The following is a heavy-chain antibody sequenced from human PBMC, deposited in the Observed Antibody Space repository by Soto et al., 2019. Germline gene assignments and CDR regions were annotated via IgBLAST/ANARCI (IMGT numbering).Heavy chain of an antibody. CDR3: AKDEGVAGTPRDY. CDR2: ISGSGGST. CDR1: GFTFSSYA. Sequence: EVQLLESGGGLVQPGGSLRLSCAASGFTFSSYAMSWVRQAPGKGLEWVSAISGSGGSTYYADSVKGRFTISRDNSKNTLYRQMNSLRAEDTAVYYCAKDEGVAGTPRDYWGQGTLVTVSS. V-gene: IGHV3-23*01. J-gene: IGHJ4*02. D-gene: IGHD6-19*01.